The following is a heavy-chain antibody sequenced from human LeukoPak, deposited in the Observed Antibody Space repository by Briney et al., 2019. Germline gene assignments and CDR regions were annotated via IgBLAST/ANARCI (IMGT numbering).Heavy chain of an antibody. J-gene: IGHJ3*02. V-gene: IGHV3-7*03. CDR2: IQQDGSAK. Sequence: GGSLRLSCAASGFTFSAYWMTWVRQAPEKGLEWVANIQQDGSAKYYVDSVRGRFTISRDNAKNSLYLQMNSLRAEDTALYHCARVTYYYDSSGYYWRAFDIWGQGTMVTVSS. CDR1: GFTFSAYW. CDR3: ARVTYYYDSSGYYWRAFDI. D-gene: IGHD3-22*01.